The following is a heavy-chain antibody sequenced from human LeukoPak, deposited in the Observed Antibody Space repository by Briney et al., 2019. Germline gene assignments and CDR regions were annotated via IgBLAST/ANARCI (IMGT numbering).Heavy chain of an antibody. CDR2: IWYDGSNK. Sequence: GGSLRLSCAASGFTFSSYGTHWVRQAPGKGLEWVAVIWYDGSNKYYADSVKGRFSISRDNSNNTLYLQMNSLRAEDTAVYYCARDHDSWGQGTLVTVSS. CDR1: GFTFSSYG. CDR3: ARDHDS. J-gene: IGHJ4*02. V-gene: IGHV3-33*01.